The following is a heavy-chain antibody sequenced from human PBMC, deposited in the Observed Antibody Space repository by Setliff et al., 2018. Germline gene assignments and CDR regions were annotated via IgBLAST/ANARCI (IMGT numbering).Heavy chain of an antibody. J-gene: IGHJ4*01. CDR1: GDSFSDYY. Sequence: SETLSLTCAVYGDSFSDYYWSWLRQPPGXXLXWXXXXXXXGXTXXXXSLRGRVTMTVDAARKQLSLKISSMTAADAGVYYCRFWSGYYKNDFWGHGTLVTVS. V-gene: IGHV4-34*01. CDR3: RFWSGYYKNDF. CDR2: XXXXGXT. D-gene: IGHD6-25*01.